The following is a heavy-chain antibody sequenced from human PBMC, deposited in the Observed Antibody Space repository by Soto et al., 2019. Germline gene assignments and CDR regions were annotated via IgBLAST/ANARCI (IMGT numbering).Heavy chain of an antibody. J-gene: IGHJ4*02. CDR1: GGSTSSGDYY. CDR2: ISNTGST. Sequence: SETLSLTCTVAGGSTSSGDYYWNWIRQPPGKGLEWVGYISNTGSTHFNPSLRSRVSMSVDTSKDQFSLKVTSVTAADTAVFYCASSRALHDYVWGTYRFGNYFDYWGQGALVTVSS. D-gene: IGHD3-16*02. CDR3: ASSRALHDYVWGTYRFGNYFDY. V-gene: IGHV4-30-4*01.